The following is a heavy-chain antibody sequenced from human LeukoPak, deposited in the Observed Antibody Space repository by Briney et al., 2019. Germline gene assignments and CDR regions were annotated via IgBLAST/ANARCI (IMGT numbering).Heavy chain of an antibody. Sequence: ASETLSLTCTVSGGSISSSSYYWGWIRQPPGKGLEWIGTIYYSGSTYYNPSLKSRVTISVDTSNDQFSLKLSSVTAADTAVYYRATYCSSTSCPHRRAFDIWGQGTMVTVSS. CDR2: IYYSGST. D-gene: IGHD2-2*01. CDR3: ATYCSSTSCPHRRAFDI. J-gene: IGHJ3*02. CDR1: GGSISSSSYY. V-gene: IGHV4-39*01.